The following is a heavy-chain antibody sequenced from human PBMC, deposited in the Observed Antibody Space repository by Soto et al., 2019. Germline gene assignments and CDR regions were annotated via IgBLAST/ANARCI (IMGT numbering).Heavy chain of an antibody. CDR2: INQDGTLK. CDR1: GLTFSNYW. J-gene: IGHJ4*02. Sequence: EVQLVESGGGLVQPGGSLRLSCAASGLTFSNYWMSWVRQAPGKGLEWVASINQDGTLKYYVDSVKGRFTISRDNAQNSFFLQMISLRAEDTAGYYCARWQSSGWYLDIWGQGTLLSVSS. CDR3: ARWQSSGWYLDI. V-gene: IGHV3-7*03. D-gene: IGHD6-19*01.